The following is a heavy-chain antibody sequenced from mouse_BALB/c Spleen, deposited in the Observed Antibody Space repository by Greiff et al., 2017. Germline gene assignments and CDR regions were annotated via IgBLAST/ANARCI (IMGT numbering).Heavy chain of an antibody. CDR1: GDSITSGY. J-gene: IGHJ1*01. V-gene: IGHV3-8*02. D-gene: IGHD1-1*01. CDR2: ISYSGST. CDR3: ARYGGRYGYWYFDV. Sequence: EVKVEESGPSLVKPSQTLSLTCSVTGDSITSGYWNWIRKFPGNKLEYMGYISYSGSTYYNPSLKSRISITRDTSKNQYYLQLNSVTTEDTATYYCARYGGRYGYWYFDVWGAGTTVTVSS.